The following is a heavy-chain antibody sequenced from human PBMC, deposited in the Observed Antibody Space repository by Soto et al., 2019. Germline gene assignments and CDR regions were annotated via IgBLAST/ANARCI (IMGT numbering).Heavy chain of an antibody. J-gene: IGHJ6*02. CDR3: ARAAQLLYGLYHSYYTLDV. D-gene: IGHD2-2*02. CDR1: SGSVSSGDYY. Sequence: SETLSLTCTVSSGSVSSGDYYGSWIRQPPGRGLEWIGYIYYSGSTYYNPSLKSRVSISLDTSKTQFSLRLSSVTAADTVVYYCARAAQLLYGLYHSYYTLDVWGQGTTVTVAS. CDR2: IYYSGST. V-gene: IGHV4-30-4*01.